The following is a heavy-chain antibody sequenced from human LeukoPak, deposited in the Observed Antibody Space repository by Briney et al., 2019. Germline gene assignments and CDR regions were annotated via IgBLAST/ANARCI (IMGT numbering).Heavy chain of an antibody. D-gene: IGHD2-8*01. J-gene: IGHJ6*03. CDR1: GFTFRNYW. Sequence: GGSLRLSCAAAGFTFRNYWMHWVRQVPGRGLVWVSHIESDGSTTSYADSVKGPFTISRDNAKDTLDLQMNSRRSEDETVDYYSRRANKNIVLIQYYYMDVWGKGTTVTVSS. CDR2: IESDGSTT. V-gene: IGHV3-74*01. CDR3: SRRANKNIVLIQYYYMDV.